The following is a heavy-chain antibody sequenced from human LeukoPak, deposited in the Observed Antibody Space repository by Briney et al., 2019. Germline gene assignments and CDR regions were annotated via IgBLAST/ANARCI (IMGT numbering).Heavy chain of an antibody. Sequence: PGGSLRLSCAASGFTFSSYAMSWVRQAPGKGLEWVSAISGSGGSTYYADSVKGRFTISRDNSKSTLYLQMNSLRAEDTAVYYCAKDAYGSGNYGYFDYWGQGTLVTVSS. D-gene: IGHD3-10*01. V-gene: IGHV3-23*01. CDR1: GFTFSSYA. CDR2: ISGSGGST. J-gene: IGHJ4*02. CDR3: AKDAYGSGNYGYFDY.